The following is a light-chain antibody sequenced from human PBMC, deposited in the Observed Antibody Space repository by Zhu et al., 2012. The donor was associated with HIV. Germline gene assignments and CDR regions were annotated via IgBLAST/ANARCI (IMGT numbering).Light chain of an antibody. Sequence: DIQLTQSPSFLSASVGDRVTITCRASQAISTYLAWYHQKPGKAPKLLIYAASTLQGGVPTRFSGSGSGTEFTLTISSLQPDDFATYYCQQYNVYPWTFGQGTKVEVK. CDR3: QQYNVYPWT. J-gene: IGKJ1*01. V-gene: IGKV1-9*01. CDR1: QAISTY. CDR2: AAS.